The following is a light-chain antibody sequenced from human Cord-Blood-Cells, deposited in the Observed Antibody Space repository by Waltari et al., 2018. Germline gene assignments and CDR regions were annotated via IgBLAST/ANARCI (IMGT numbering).Light chain of an antibody. Sequence: QSALTQPASVSGSPGQSITLSCTGPSSDVGGYNLVSWYQQHPGKAPKLMIYEGSKRPSGVSNRFSGSKSGNTASLTISGLQAEDEADYYCCSYAGSSTPVFGGGTKLTVL. J-gene: IGLJ3*02. V-gene: IGLV2-23*01. CDR3: CSYAGSSTPV. CDR2: EGS. CDR1: SSDVGGYNL.